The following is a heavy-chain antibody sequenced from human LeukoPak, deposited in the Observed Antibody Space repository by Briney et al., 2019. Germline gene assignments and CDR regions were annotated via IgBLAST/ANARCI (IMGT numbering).Heavy chain of an antibody. CDR2: IYYSGST. CDR1: GGSISSSSYY. Sequence: PSETLSLTCTVSGGSISSSSYYWSWIRQPPGKGLEWIGYIYYSGSTNYNPSLKSRVTISVDTSKNQFSLKLSSVTAADTAVYYCARVWVGITMIVVDQTHFDYWGQGTLVTVSS. CDR3: ARVWVGITMIVVDQTHFDY. J-gene: IGHJ4*02. V-gene: IGHV4-61*05. D-gene: IGHD3-22*01.